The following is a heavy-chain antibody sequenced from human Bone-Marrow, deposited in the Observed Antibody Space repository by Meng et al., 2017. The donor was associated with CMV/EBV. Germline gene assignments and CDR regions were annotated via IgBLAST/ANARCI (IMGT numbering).Heavy chain of an antibody. CDR1: GFTFRNAW. CDR2: IKSKSDGGTT. V-gene: IGHV3-15*01. Sequence: AASGFTFRNAWMSWGRQAQGKGMEWVGRIKSKSDGGTTDYAATVKGRFTISRDDSKNTLYLQMNSLKTEDTAVDYCAGPGSGRFDFWGQGTLVTVSS. D-gene: IGHD2-15*01. CDR3: AGPGSGRFDF. J-gene: IGHJ4*02.